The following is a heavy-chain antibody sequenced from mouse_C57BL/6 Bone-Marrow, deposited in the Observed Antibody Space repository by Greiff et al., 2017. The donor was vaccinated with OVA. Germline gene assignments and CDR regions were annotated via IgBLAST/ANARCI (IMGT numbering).Heavy chain of an antibody. CDR2: IRNKPNGSTT. V-gene: IGHV7-3*04. Sequence: EVKLQESGGGLVQPGDSLSLSCAASGFTFTNYYMSWVRQPPGKALEWLAFIRNKPNGSTTEYSASVKGRFTISRANSQSILYLQRNALGAEDSATYYCARDKGRVAVAYFDDGGQGTALTVSS. J-gene: IGHJ2*01. CDR3: ARDKGRVAVAYFDD. CDR1: GFTFTNYY. D-gene: IGHD1-1*01.